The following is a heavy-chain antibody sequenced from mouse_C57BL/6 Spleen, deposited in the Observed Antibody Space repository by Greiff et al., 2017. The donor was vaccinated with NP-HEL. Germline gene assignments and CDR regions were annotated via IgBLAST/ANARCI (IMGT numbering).Heavy chain of an antibody. V-gene: IGHV5-17*01. CDR1: GFTFSDYG. J-gene: IGHJ4*01. D-gene: IGHD1-1*01. CDR3: ARGYGSPYYYAMDY. Sequence: EVQGVESGGGLVKPGGSLKLSCAASGFTFSDYGMHWVRQAPEKGLEWVAYISSGSSTIYYADTVKGRFTISRDNAKNTLFLQMTSLRSEDTAMYYCARGYGSPYYYAMDYWGQGTSVTVSS. CDR2: ISSGSSTI.